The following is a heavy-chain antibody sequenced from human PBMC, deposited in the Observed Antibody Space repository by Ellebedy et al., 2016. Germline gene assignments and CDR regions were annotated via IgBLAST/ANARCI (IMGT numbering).Heavy chain of an antibody. CDR3: AKDFPGDGDYPTPAWGAFDI. D-gene: IGHD4-17*01. CDR2: ISGSGGST. CDR1: GFTFSSYA. Sequence: GESLKISXAASGFTFSSYAMSWVRQAPGKGLEWVSAISGSGGSTYYADSVKGRFTISRDNSKNTLYLQMNSLRAEDTAVYYCAKDFPGDGDYPTPAWGAFDIWGQGTMVTVSS. V-gene: IGHV3-23*01. J-gene: IGHJ3*02.